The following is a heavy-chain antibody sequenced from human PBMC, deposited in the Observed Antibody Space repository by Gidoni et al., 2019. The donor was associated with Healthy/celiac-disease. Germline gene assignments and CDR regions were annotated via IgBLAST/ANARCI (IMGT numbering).Heavy chain of an antibody. CDR1: GGSISSSSYY. D-gene: IGHD4-17*01. CDR2: IYYSGST. Sequence: QLQLQESGPGLVKPSETLSLTCTVSGGSISSSSYYWGWIRQPPGQGLEWIGSIYYSGSTYYNPSLKSRVTISVDTSKNQFSLKLGSVTAADTAVYYCARLYGAGWFDPWGQGTLVTVSS. CDR3: ARLYGAGWFDP. J-gene: IGHJ5*02. V-gene: IGHV4-39*01.